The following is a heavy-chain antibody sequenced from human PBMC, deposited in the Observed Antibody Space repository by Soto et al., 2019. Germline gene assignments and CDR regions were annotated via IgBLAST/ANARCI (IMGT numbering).Heavy chain of an antibody. CDR2: ISYDGSNK. CDR1: GFTLSSYA. Sequence: GGCLRLSCAASGFTLSSYAMHWVRQAPGKGLEWVAVISYDGSNKYYADSVKGRFTISRDNSKNTLYLQMNSHRAEDTAVYYCARVTDYYDSSGNAFDSWGQGTMVTVSS. J-gene: IGHJ3*02. CDR3: ARVTDYYDSSGNAFDS. D-gene: IGHD3-22*01. V-gene: IGHV3-30-3*01.